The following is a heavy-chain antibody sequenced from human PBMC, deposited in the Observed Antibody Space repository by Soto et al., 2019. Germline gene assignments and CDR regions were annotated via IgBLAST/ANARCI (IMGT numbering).Heavy chain of an antibody. CDR3: SRDERGTCISSICYYFDY. CDR2: TSADNGDT. V-gene: IGHV1-18*04. Sequence: QVQLVQSGAEVKEPGASVKVSCKASGYTFTHYGFSWVRQAPGQGLEWMAWTSADNGDTNYAPKLQGRVTLTTDRSTGTAYMELRSWRSDDTAVYCCSRDERGTCISSICYYFDYWGQGTLVTVSS. D-gene: IGHD2-2*01. J-gene: IGHJ4*02. CDR1: GYTFTHYG.